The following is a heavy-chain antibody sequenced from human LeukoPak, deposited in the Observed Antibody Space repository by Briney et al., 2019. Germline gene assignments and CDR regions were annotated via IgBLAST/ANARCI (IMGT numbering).Heavy chain of an antibody. V-gene: IGHV3-48*01. CDR2: ISSSSGTI. CDR3: ARRGEETPPFYSDY. Sequence: PGGSLRLSCAASGFTFSSYSMNWVRQAPGKGLEWISYISSSSGTIYYADSVKGRFTISRDNAKNSLYLQMSSLRAEDTAVYYCARRGEETPPFYSDYWGQGTLVTVSS. J-gene: IGHJ4*02. CDR1: GFTFSSYS.